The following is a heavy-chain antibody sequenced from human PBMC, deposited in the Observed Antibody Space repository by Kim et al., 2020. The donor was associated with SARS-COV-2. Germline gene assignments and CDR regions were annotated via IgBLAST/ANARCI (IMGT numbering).Heavy chain of an antibody. CDR2: ISWYSGSI. Sequence: GGSLRLSCAASGFTFGDYAMHWVRQAPGKGLEWVSGISWYSGSIGYADSVKGRFTISRDNAKNSLYLQMNSLKPEDTALYYCAKYRYSGSYEYYFDYWGQGTLVTVSS. V-gene: IGHV3-9*01. D-gene: IGHD1-26*01. CDR1: GFTFGDYA. J-gene: IGHJ4*02. CDR3: AKYRYSGSYEYYFDY.